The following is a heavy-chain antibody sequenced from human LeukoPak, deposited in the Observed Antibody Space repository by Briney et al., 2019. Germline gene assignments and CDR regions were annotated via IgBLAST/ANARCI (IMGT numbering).Heavy chain of an antibody. CDR3: AKDSYVSGRPLHTFDV. CDR1: GFPFRGYG. J-gene: IGHJ3*01. CDR2: ISGDGAST. D-gene: IGHD3-10*01. V-gene: IGHV3-23*01. Sequence: GRSLRLSCAASGFPFRGYGMHWVRQAPGKGLEWVSGISGDGASTHYAESVKGQFTISRDNSQNTLFLQMNSLRVEDTAIYYCAKDSYVSGRPLHTFDVWGQGTMVTVSS.